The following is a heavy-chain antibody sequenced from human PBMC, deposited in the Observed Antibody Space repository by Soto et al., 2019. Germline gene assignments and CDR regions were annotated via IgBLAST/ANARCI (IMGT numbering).Heavy chain of an antibody. CDR3: VRDDYGLDV. J-gene: IGHJ6*02. V-gene: IGHV3-53*01. CDR1: GFIVSSNY. CDR2: IYSGGSA. Sequence: SGGSLRLSCAASGFIVSSNYMSWVRQAAGKGLEWASVIYSGGSANYADSVKGRFTISRDDSKNTLYLQMNSLRAEDTAVYYCVRDDYGLDVWGRGTAVTVS.